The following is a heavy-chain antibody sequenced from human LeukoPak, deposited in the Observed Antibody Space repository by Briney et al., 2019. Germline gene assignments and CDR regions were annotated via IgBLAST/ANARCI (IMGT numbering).Heavy chain of an antibody. Sequence: SETLSLTCAVSGYSISSGYYWGWIRQPPGKGLEWIGSIYHSGSTYYNPSLKSRVTISVDTSKNQFSLKMTSVTAADTAVYYCARDRGAYCSSTSCYTGWFDPWGQGTLVTVSS. CDR3: ARDRGAYCSSTSCYTGWFDP. V-gene: IGHV4-38-2*02. J-gene: IGHJ5*02. CDR2: IYHSGST. D-gene: IGHD2-2*01. CDR1: GYSISSGYY.